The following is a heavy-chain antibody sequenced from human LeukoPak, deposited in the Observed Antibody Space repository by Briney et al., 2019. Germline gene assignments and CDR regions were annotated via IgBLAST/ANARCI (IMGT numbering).Heavy chain of an antibody. Sequence: PGGSLRLSCVASGFTFSSYNMNWVRQAPGKGLEWIGNIYYSGSTYYNASLQSRVTISIDTSKNQFSLRLNSVTAADTAVYYCARLIRFYYYGSGRGFDPWGQGTLVTVSS. CDR2: IYYSGST. D-gene: IGHD3-10*01. CDR1: GFTFSSYN. V-gene: IGHV4-59*04. J-gene: IGHJ5*02. CDR3: ARLIRFYYYGSGRGFDP.